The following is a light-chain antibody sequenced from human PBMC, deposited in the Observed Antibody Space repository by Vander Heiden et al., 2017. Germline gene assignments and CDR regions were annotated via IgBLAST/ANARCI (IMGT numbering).Light chain of an antibody. J-gene: IGKJ2*01. CDR3: QQYYSTPYT. V-gene: IGKV4-1*01. CDR2: WAS. CDR1: QRVLYSSNNKNY. Sequence: DIVMTQSPDSLAVSLGEWATINCKSSQRVLYSSNNKNYLAWYQQKPGQPPKLLIYWASTRESGVPDRFSGSGSGTDFTLTISSLQAEDVAVYYCQQYYSTPYTFGQGTKLEIK.